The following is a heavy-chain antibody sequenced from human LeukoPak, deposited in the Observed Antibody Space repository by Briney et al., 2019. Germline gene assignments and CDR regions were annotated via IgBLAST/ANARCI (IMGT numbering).Heavy chain of an antibody. CDR1: GFTFSSYS. CDR2: ISSSSSYI. CDR3: ARDAVGYYGSGSYPNWFDP. Sequence: GGPLRLSCAASGFTFSSYSMNWVRQAPGKGLEWVSSISSSSSYIYYADSVKGRFNISRDNAKNSLYLQMNSLRAEDTTVYYCARDAVGYYGSGSYPNWFDPWGQGTLVTVSS. V-gene: IGHV3-21*01. J-gene: IGHJ5*02. D-gene: IGHD3-10*01.